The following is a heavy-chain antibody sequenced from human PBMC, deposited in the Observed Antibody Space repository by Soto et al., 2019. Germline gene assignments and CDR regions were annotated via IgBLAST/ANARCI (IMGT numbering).Heavy chain of an antibody. CDR1: GYTFTSHY. J-gene: IGHJ4*02. V-gene: IGHV1-46*01. CDR3: AREAGSFDF. D-gene: IGHD6-25*01. Sequence: QVQLVQSGTEVKKPGASVKVSCKTSGYTFTSHYMHWVRQAPGQGLEWMGLIHPSDGDTAYAQRFRGRVTMTREASTSTVYMELNNLTSEDTAVFYCAREAGSFDFWGQGTLITVPS. CDR2: IHPSDGDT.